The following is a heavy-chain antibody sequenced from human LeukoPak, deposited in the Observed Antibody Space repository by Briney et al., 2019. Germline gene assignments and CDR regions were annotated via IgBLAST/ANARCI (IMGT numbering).Heavy chain of an antibody. Sequence: SETLCLTCAVYGGSFSGYYWSRIRQPPGKGLEWIGEINHGGSTNYNPSLKSRVTISVDTSKNQFSLKLSSVTAADTAVYYCASNGGQIVGATRKFDYWGQGTLVTVSS. J-gene: IGHJ4*02. CDR2: INHGGST. CDR1: GGSFSGYY. D-gene: IGHD1-26*01. CDR3: ASNGGQIVGATRKFDY. V-gene: IGHV4-34*01.